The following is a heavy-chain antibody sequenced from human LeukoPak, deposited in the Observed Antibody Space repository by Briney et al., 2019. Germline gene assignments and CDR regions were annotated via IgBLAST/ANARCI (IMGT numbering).Heavy chain of an antibody. V-gene: IGHV3-23*01. CDR3: AKDGGLWVSAHWGDS. J-gene: IGHJ4*02. CDR2: ITTSDGNT. Sequence: GGSLRLSCAASGFNFSDYAMSWVRQAPGKGLEWVSTITTSDGNTYYADSVKGRFTDSRDNSKNTLFLQMNSLRAEDTAVYYCAKDGGLWVSAHWGDSWGRGTLVTVSS. CDR1: GFNFSDYA. D-gene: IGHD7-27*01.